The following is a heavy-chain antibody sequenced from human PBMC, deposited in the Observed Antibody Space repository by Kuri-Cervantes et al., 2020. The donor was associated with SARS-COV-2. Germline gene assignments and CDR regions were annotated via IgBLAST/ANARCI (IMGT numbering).Heavy chain of an antibody. Sequence: ESLKISCTVSHEPLYSSSHFWGWIRQSPGKGLEWIGSAFYSGTTYYNPSLQSRVTVSVDLSKNQFSLSLQSVTAADTAVYYCVRDHDYGSRNKFDFWGPGALVTVSS. J-gene: IGHJ4*02. D-gene: IGHD6-13*01. CDR1: HEPLYSSSHF. CDR2: AFYSGTT. V-gene: IGHV4-39*02. CDR3: VRDHDYGSRNKFDF.